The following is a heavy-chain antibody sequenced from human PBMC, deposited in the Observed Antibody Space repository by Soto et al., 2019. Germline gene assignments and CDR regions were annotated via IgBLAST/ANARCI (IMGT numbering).Heavy chain of an antibody. CDR1: GYRFVDYF. J-gene: IGHJ4*02. CDR2: INPKTGGT. CDR3: AREYNWHYQGWTVY. D-gene: IGHD1-7*01. V-gene: IGHV1-2*02. Sequence: ASVKVSCKASGYRFVDYFMHWVRRAPGQGLEWMGWINPKTGGTRIAQKFQGRTTMTRDTSINTVFMKLTRLTSDDTATYFCAREYNWHYQGWTVYWGLGTPVTVSS.